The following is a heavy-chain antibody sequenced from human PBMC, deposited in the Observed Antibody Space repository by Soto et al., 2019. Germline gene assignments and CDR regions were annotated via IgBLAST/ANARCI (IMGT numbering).Heavy chain of an antibody. CDR2: INPNSGGT. CDR3: ARGALGTTVTTAHYYGMDV. J-gene: IGHJ6*02. CDR1: GYTFTGYY. D-gene: IGHD4-17*01. Sequence: ASVKVSCKASGYTFTGYYMHWVRQAPGQGLEWMGWINPNSGGTNYAQKFQGWVTMTRETSISTAYMELSRLRSDDTAVYYCARGALGTTVTTAHYYGMDVWGQGTTVTVSS. V-gene: IGHV1-2*04.